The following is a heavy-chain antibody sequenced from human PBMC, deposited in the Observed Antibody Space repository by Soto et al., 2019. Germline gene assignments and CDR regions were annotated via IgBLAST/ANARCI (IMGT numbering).Heavy chain of an antibody. J-gene: IGHJ3*02. D-gene: IGHD2-15*01. V-gene: IGHV1-46*03. Sequence: QVQLVQSGAEVKKPGASVKVSCKASGYTFPSYYMHWVRQAPGQGLEWLGIINPSGGSTSYAQKFQGRVTMTRDTSTSTVYMELSSLRSDDTAVYYCARPGVVVVGDTNDAFDIWGQGTMVTVSS. CDR1: GYTFPSYY. CDR2: INPSGGST. CDR3: ARPGVVVVGDTNDAFDI.